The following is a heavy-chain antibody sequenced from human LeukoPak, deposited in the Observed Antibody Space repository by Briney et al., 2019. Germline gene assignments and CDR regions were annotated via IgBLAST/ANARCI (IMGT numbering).Heavy chain of an antibody. V-gene: IGHV3-23*01. CDR2: ISTSGGST. J-gene: IGHJ4*02. CDR3: AKVRWGVTGRYHFDF. D-gene: IGHD3-16*01. CDR1: GFTFSTYA. Sequence: GGSLRLSCAASGFTFSTYAMIWVRQAPGKGLEWVSTISTSGGSTYYADSVKGRFTTSRDNSKNTLYLQMNSLRAEDTAVYYFAKVRWGVTGRYHFDFWGEGTRVTVSS.